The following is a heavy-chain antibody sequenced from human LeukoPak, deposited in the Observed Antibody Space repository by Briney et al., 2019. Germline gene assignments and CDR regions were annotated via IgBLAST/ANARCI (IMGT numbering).Heavy chain of an antibody. Sequence: GGSLRLSCAASGFTLSSYGMHWVRQAPGKGLEWVAFIRYDGSNKYYANSVKGRFTFSRDNSKNTLYLQMNSLRAEDTAVYYCAKPYYDFWSGYSSPVDDYWGQGTLVTVSS. CDR1: GFTLSSYG. CDR2: IRYDGSNK. D-gene: IGHD3-3*01. J-gene: IGHJ4*02. CDR3: AKPYYDFWSGYSSPVDDY. V-gene: IGHV3-30*02.